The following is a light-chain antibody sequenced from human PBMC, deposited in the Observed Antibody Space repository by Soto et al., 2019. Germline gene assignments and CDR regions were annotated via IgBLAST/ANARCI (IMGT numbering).Light chain of an antibody. CDR2: AAS. V-gene: IGKV1-12*01. CDR3: LQVKNFPRT. Sequence: DIQMTQAPSSVSASVGDRGTITCRASQDINNRVAWFQQRPGRAPKYLIQAASILQGGFPSRFSATGSGTDFTLTIDSLQPEDFATYYCLQVKNFPRTFGQGTKLEIK. CDR1: QDINNR. J-gene: IGKJ1*01.